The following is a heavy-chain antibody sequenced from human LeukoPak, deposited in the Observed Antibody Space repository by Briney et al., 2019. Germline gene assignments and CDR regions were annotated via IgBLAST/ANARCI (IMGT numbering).Heavy chain of an antibody. V-gene: IGHV1-2*02. CDR1: GYTFTGYY. CDR2: INPNSGGT. CDR3: VRKQQLFSSPDAFDI. J-gene: IGHJ3*02. D-gene: IGHD6-13*01. Sequence: ASVKVSCKASGYTFTGYYMHWVRQAPGQGLEWMGWINPNSGGTNYAQKFQGRVTMTRDTSISTAYMELSRLRSDDTAVYYCVRKQQLFSSPDAFDIWGQGTTVTVSS.